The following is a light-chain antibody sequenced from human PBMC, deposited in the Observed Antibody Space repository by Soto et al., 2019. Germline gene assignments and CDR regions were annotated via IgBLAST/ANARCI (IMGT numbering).Light chain of an antibody. J-gene: IGLJ3*02. Sequence: QSVLTQPPSVSAAPGQKVTISCFGSSSNIGNNYVSWYQQLSGTAPKLLIYDNYKRPSGIPDRFSGSKSGTSATLGITGLQTGDEAGYYCGTWDSSLTAAVFGGGTKLTVL. CDR3: GTWDSSLTAAV. CDR1: SSNIGNNY. V-gene: IGLV1-51*01. CDR2: DNY.